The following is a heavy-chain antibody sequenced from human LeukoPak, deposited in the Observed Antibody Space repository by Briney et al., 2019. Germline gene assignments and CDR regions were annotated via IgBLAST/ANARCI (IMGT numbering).Heavy chain of an antibody. CDR2: IYHSGST. V-gene: IGHV4-38-2*02. J-gene: IGHJ6*03. CDR1: GYSISSGYY. D-gene: IGHD3-10*01. Sequence: PSETLSLTCTVSGYSISSGYYWGWIRPPPGKGLEWIGSIYHSGSTYYNPSLKSRVTISVDTSKNQFSLKLSSVTAADTAVYYCARGSLRNYYGSGSYPSYYYYYMDVWGKGTTVTISS. CDR3: ARGSLRNYYGSGSYPSYYYYYMDV.